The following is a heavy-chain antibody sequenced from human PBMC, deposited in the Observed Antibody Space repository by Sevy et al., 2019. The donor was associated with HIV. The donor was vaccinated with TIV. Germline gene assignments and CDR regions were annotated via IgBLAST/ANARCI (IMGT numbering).Heavy chain of an antibody. V-gene: IGHV3-30*18. CDR2: ISYDGGNK. J-gene: IGHJ3*02. Sequence: GGSLRLSCAASGFTFSKYGMHWVRQAPGKGLEWVAVISYDGGNKYYADSVKGRFTISKDNFKNTLYLQMNRLRADDTAIYYCAKPGKFSGSYLDAFDIWGQGTMVTVSS. CDR1: GFTFSKYG. CDR3: AKPGKFSGSYLDAFDI. D-gene: IGHD1-26*01.